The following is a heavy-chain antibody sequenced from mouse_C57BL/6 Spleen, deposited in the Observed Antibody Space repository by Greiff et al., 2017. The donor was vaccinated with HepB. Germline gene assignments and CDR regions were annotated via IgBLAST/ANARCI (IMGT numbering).Heavy chain of an antibody. CDR3: ARETGKGRFAY. CDR2: IHPNSGST. CDR1: GYTFTSYW. J-gene: IGHJ3*01. D-gene: IGHD4-1*01. V-gene: IGHV1-64*01. Sequence: VQLQQPGAELVKPGASVKLSCKASGYTFTSYWMHWVKQRPGQGLEWIGMIHPNSGSTNYNEKFKSKATLTVDKSSSTAYMQLSSLTSEDSAVYYCARETGKGRFAYWGQGTLVTVSA.